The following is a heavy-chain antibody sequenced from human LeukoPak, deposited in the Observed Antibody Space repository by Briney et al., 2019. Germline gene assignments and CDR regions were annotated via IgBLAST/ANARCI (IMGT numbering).Heavy chain of an antibody. Sequence: GGSLRLSCAAYGFTFSSYGMHWVRQAPGKGLEWVAVISYDGSNKYYADSVKGRFTISRDNSKNTLYLQMNSLRAEDTAVYYCAKSAGPGDYWGQGTLVTVSS. D-gene: IGHD6-13*01. V-gene: IGHV3-30*18. CDR2: ISYDGSNK. J-gene: IGHJ4*02. CDR3: AKSAGPGDY. CDR1: GFTFSSYG.